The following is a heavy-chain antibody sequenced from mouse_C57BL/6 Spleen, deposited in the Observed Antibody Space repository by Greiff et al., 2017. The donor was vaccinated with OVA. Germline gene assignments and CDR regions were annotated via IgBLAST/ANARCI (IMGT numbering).Heavy chain of an antibody. CDR2: IDPSDSYT. Sequence: QVQLQQPGAELVKPGASVKLSCKASGYTFTSYWMQWVKQRPGQGLEWIGEIDPSDSYTNYNQKFKGKATLTVDTSSITAYMQLSSLTSEDSAVYYCARCGRYYAMDYWGQGTSVTVSS. CDR3: ARCGRYYAMDY. V-gene: IGHV1-50*01. CDR1: GYTFTSYW. J-gene: IGHJ4*01.